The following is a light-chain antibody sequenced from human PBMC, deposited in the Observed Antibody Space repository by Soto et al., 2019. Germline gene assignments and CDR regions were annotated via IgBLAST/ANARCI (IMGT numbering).Light chain of an antibody. CDR1: QSISGRY. Sequence: EFVLTQSPATLSLSPGERATLSCGATQSISGRYLAWYQQKPGLAPRLLIYGPSARATGTPDRFTGSGSGTDFTLTISRLEPEDFAIYSSQSYGDSPNTFGQGTRLEIK. V-gene: IGKV3D-20*01. CDR2: GPS. J-gene: IGKJ2*01. CDR3: QSYGDSPNT.